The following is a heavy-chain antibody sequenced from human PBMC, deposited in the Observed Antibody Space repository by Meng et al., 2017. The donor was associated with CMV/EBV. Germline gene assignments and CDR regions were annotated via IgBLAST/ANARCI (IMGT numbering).Heavy chain of an antibody. CDR1: XYTFTGYY. D-gene: IGHD3-10*01. CDR2: INPNSGGT. Sequence: QVQLVQSGAEVKKPXASVKASXXAXXYTFTGYYMHWVRQAPGQGLEWMGWINPNSGGTNYAQKFQGRVTMTRDTSISTAYMELSRLRSDDTAVYYCARDRSITMVRGVMGWFDPWGQGTLVTVSS. J-gene: IGHJ5*02. CDR3: ARDRSITMVRGVMGWFDP. V-gene: IGHV1-2*02.